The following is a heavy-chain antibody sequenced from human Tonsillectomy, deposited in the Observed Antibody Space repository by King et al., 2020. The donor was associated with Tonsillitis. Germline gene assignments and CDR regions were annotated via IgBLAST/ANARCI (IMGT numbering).Heavy chain of an antibody. V-gene: IGHV3-23*04. CDR2: ITGGGGTT. CDR3: AKAIEAVRLSLDY. J-gene: IGHJ4*02. D-gene: IGHD6-13*01. Sequence: EVQLVESGGGLVQPGGSRRLSCAASGFTFTTYAMTWVRQAPGKGLEWVSTITGGGGTTYYADSVKGRFTISRDNSKNTLYLQMNSLRAEDTAVYYCAKAIEAVRLSLDYWGQGTLVTVSS. CDR1: GFTFTTYA.